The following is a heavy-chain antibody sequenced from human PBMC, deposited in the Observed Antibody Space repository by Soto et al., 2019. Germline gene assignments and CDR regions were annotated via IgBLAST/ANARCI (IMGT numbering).Heavy chain of an antibody. CDR2: ISSSGSTI. V-gene: IGHV3-11*01. CDR1: GFTFSDYY. Sequence: GGSLRLSCAASGFTFSDYYMSWIRQAPGKGLEWVSYISSSGSTIYYADSVKGRFTISRDNAKNSLYLQMNSLRAEDTAVYYCARYSGSYYYYYYGMDVWGQGTTVTASS. J-gene: IGHJ6*02. D-gene: IGHD1-26*01. CDR3: ARYSGSYYYYYYGMDV.